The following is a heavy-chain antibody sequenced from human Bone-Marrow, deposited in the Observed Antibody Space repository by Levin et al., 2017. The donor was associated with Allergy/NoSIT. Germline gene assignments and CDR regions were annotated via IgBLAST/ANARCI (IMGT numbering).Heavy chain of an antibody. D-gene: IGHD2-2*01. CDR2: IKQDGSEK. J-gene: IGHJ4*02. CDR1: GFTFSSYW. V-gene: IGHV3-7*03. CDR3: ARGIVVVPAALDY. Sequence: ASVKVSCAASGFTFSSYWMSWVRQAPGKGLEWVANIKQDGSEKYYVDSVKGRFTISRDNAKNSLYLQMNSLRAEDTAVYYCARGIVVVPAALDYWGQGTLVTVSS.